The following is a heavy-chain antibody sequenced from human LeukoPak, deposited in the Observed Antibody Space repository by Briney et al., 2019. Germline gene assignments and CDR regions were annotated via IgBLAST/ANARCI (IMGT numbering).Heavy chain of an antibody. D-gene: IGHD4-17*01. Sequence: GRSLRLSCAASGFTFSGYGMHWVRQAPGKGLEWVAVISYDGSNKYYADSVKGRFTISRDNSKNTLYLQMNSLRAEDTAVYYCAKGLLHGPSWFDPWGQGTLVTVSS. V-gene: IGHV3-30*18. CDR3: AKGLLHGPSWFDP. CDR1: GFTFSGYG. CDR2: ISYDGSNK. J-gene: IGHJ5*02.